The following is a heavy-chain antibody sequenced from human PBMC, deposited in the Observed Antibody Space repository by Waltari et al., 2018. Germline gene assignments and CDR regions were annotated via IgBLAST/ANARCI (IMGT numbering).Heavy chain of an antibody. V-gene: IGHV4-61*02. CDR2: IYISGRT. D-gene: IGHD5-12*01. J-gene: IGHJ6*02. CDR3: AREVRVYSGYEEDYYYGMDV. Sequence: QVQLQESGPGLVKPSQTLSLTCTVSGGSISSGNYYLNWIRQPAGKGLEWVGRIYISGRTNYNPSLKSRVMISLDTSKSLFSLKLNSVSAADTAVYFCAREVRVYSGYEEDYYYGMDVWGQGTTVTVSS. CDR1: GGSISSGNYY.